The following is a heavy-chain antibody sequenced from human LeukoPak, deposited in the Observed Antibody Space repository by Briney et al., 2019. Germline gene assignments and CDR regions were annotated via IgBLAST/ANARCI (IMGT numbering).Heavy chain of an antibody. CDR2: INHSGST. D-gene: IGHD2-2*01. CDR3: ARHAWAFDI. Sequence: SETLSLTCAVYGGSFSGYYWSWIRQPPGKGLEWIGEINHSGSTNYNPSLKSRVTISVDTSKNQFSLKLSSVTAADTAVYYCARHAWAFDIWGQGTMVTVSS. V-gene: IGHV4-34*01. CDR1: GGSFSGYY. J-gene: IGHJ3*02.